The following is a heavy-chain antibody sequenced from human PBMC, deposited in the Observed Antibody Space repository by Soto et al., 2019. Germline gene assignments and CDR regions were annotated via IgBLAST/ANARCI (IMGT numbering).Heavy chain of an antibody. J-gene: IGHJ6*02. D-gene: IGHD2-2*02. Sequence: ASVKVSCKASGYTFTSYDINWVRQATGQGLEWMGWMNPNSGNTGYAQKFQGRVTMTRNTSISTAYMELSSLRSEDTAVYYCARGVVVPAAILHDYYYGMDVWGQGTTVTVSS. V-gene: IGHV1-8*01. CDR3: ARGVVVPAAILHDYYYGMDV. CDR1: GYTFTSYD. CDR2: MNPNSGNT.